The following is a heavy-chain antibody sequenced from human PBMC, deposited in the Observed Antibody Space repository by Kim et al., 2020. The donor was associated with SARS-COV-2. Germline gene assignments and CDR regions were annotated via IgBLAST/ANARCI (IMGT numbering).Heavy chain of an antibody. D-gene: IGHD6-13*01. Sequence: SETLSLTCAVYGGSFSGYYWSWIRQPPGKGLEWIGEINHSGSTNYNPSLKSRVTISVDTSKNQFSLKLSSVTAADTAVYYCARGARSGYSSSGRGHPYYFDYWGQGTLVTVSS. J-gene: IGHJ4*02. CDR3: ARGARSGYSSSGRGHPYYFDY. CDR1: GGSFSGYY. V-gene: IGHV4-34*01. CDR2: INHSGST.